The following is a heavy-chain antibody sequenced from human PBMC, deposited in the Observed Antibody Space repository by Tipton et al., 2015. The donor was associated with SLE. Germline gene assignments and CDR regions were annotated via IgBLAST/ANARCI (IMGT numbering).Heavy chain of an antibody. D-gene: IGHD3-22*01. CDR2: IYYSGST. CDR1: GGSLSSYH. CDR3: ARDGRYYYDSRAMDV. V-gene: IGHV4-39*07. Sequence: TLSLTCTVSGGSLSSYHWSWIRQPPGKGLEWIGSIYYSGSTYYNPSLKSRVTISVDTSKNQFSLKLSSVTAADTAVYYCARDGRYYYDSRAMDVWGKGTTVTVSS. J-gene: IGHJ6*04.